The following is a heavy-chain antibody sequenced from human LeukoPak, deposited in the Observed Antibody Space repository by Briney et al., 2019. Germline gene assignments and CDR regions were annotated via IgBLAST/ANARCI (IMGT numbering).Heavy chain of an antibody. D-gene: IGHD3-3*01. CDR1: GGSFSGYY. CDR2: INHSGST. CDR3: ARDRGAPYYDFWSGKEGPYFDY. Sequence: PSETLSLTCAVYGGSFSGYYWSWIRQPPGKGLEWIGEINHSGSTNYNPSLKSRVTISVDTSKNQFSLKLSSVTAADTAVYYCARDRGAPYYDFWSGKEGPYFDYWGQGTLVTVSS. V-gene: IGHV4-34*01. J-gene: IGHJ4*02.